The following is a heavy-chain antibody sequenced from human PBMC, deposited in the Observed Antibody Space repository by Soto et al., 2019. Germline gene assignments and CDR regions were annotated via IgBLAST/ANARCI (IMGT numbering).Heavy chain of an antibody. CDR2: IKQDGSEK. Sequence: GGSLSLSCAASGFTFSSYWMSWVRQAPGKGLEWVANIKQDGSEKYYVDSVKGRFTISSDNAKNSLYLQMKSLRAEDTAVYTCARSKERGAYYGMDIWGQGPTLTVAS. CDR1: GFTFSSYW. D-gene: IGHD3-10*01. CDR3: ARSKERGAYYGMDI. J-gene: IGHJ6*02. V-gene: IGHV3-7*03.